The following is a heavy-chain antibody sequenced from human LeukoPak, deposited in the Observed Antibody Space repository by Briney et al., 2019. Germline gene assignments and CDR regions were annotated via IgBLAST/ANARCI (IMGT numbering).Heavy chain of an antibody. CDR2: ISGSGGST. CDR3: ASPYCSSTSCVDY. CDR1: GFTFSSYA. D-gene: IGHD2-2*01. J-gene: IGHJ4*02. Sequence: PGGSLRLSCAASGFTFSSYAMSWVRQAPGKGLEWVSAISGSGGSTYYADSVKGRFTVSRDNSKNTLYLQMNSLRAEDTAVYYCASPYCSSTSCVDYWGQGTLVTVSS. V-gene: IGHV3-23*01.